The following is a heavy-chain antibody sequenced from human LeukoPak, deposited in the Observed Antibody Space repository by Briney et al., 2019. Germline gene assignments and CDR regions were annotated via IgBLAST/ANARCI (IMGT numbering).Heavy chain of an antibody. D-gene: IGHD1-1*01. J-gene: IGHJ4*02. CDR1: GFTFDDYA. V-gene: IGHV3-9*01. CDR2: ISWNSGSI. CDR3: TRDRGAYNLYDY. Sequence: GGSLRLSCAASGFTFDDYAMHWVRQAPGKGLEWVSGISWNSGSIDYADSVKGRFTISRDNAKNSLYLQMNSLRAEDTAVYHCTRDRGAYNLYDYWGQGTLVTVSS.